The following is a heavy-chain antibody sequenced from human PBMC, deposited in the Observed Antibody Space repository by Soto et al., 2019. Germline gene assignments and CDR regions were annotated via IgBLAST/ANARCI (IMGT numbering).Heavy chain of an antibody. V-gene: IGHV4-34*01. CDR3: AKVVPAAIGGDYYYYGMDV. Sequence: SETLSLTCAVYGGSFSGYYWSWIRQPPGKGLEWIGEINHSGSTNYNPSLKSRVTISVDTSKNQFSLKLSSVTAADTAVYYCAKVVPAAIGGDYYYYGMDVWGQGTTVTVSS. CDR1: GGSFSGYY. J-gene: IGHJ6*02. D-gene: IGHD2-2*01. CDR2: INHSGST.